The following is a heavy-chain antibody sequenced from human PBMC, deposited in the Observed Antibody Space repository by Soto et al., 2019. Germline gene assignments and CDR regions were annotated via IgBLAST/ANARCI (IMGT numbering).Heavy chain of an antibody. CDR3: ARDCRGRITSIAPRRPGCYGMDV. Sequence: SETLSLTCTVSGGSISSYHWSWIRQPPGKGLEWIGYIYYSGSTNYNPSLKSRVTISVDTSKNQFSLKLSSVTAADTAVYYCARDCRGRITSIAPRRPGCYGMDVWGQGTTVTVSS. V-gene: IGHV4-59*01. CDR2: IYYSGST. D-gene: IGHD6-6*01. CDR1: GGSISSYH. J-gene: IGHJ6*02.